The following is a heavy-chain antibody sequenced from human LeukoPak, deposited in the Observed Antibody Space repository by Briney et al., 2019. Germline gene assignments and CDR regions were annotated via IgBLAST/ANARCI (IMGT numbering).Heavy chain of an antibody. Sequence: GGSLRLSCAASGFTFSNTWMSWVRQAPGKGLEWVSGISWNSGSIGYADSVEGRFTISRDNAKNSLYLQMNSLRAEDTALYYCAKDVQWELRNYFDYWGQGTLVTVSS. V-gene: IGHV3-9*01. CDR2: ISWNSGSI. D-gene: IGHD1-26*01. J-gene: IGHJ4*02. CDR1: GFTFSNTW. CDR3: AKDVQWELRNYFDY.